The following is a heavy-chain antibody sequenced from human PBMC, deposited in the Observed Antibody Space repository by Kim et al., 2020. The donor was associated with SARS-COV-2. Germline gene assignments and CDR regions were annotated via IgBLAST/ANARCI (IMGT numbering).Heavy chain of an antibody. J-gene: IGHJ4*01. D-gene: IGHD3-10*01. CDR3: AKDRCGSHCPVFDS. V-gene: IGHV3-23*01. Sequence: GGSLRLSCAASGFTLSNNAMSWVCQAPGRGLECVSSIRTIGGAETTYYADSVNGRFTISRDSSKHTLYLQLNSLRAADTALYYCAKDRCGSHCPVFDSLG. CDR2: IRTIGGAETT. CDR1: GFTLSNNA.